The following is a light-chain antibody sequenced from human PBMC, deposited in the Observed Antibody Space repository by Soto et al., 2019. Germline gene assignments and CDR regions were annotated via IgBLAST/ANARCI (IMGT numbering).Light chain of an antibody. CDR1: SSDVVSYYL. V-gene: IGLV2-23*01. CDR3: CSYAGSATLDVV. J-gene: IGLJ2*01. CDR2: EGT. Sequence: QSVLTQPASVSGSPGQSITISCTGASSDVVSYYLVSWYQQYPGKAPKLIIYEGTRRPSGVSDRFSGSNSGNTASLTISGLQAEDEADYYCCSYAGSATLDVVFGGGTKLTVL.